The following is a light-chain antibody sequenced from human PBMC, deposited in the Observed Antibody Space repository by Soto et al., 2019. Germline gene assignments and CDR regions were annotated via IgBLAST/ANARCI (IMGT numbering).Light chain of an antibody. J-gene: IGLJ1*01. Sequence: QSALTQPPSVSAAPGQKVTISCSGSSSNIGNNYVSWYQQLPGTAPKLFIYDNNKRPSGIPDRFSGSKSGTSATLGITGLQTGDEADYYCGTWDSSLSADVFGTGTKVTVL. CDR2: DNN. V-gene: IGLV1-51*01. CDR3: GTWDSSLSADV. CDR1: SSNIGNNY.